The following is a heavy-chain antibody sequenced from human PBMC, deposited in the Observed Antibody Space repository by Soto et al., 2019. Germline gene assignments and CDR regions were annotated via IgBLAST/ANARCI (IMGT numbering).Heavy chain of an antibody. CDR2: ISGSGGST. J-gene: IGHJ6*02. D-gene: IGHD6-19*01. CDR3: AKVLSSGWYYYYGMDV. V-gene: IGHV3-23*01. Sequence: EVQLLESGGGLVQPGGSLRLSCAASGFTFSSYAMSWVRQAPGKGLEWVSAISGSGGSTYYADSVKGRFTISRDNSKNTLYLQMNSLRAEDTAVYYCAKVLSSGWYYYYGMDVWGQVTTVTVSS. CDR1: GFTFSSYA.